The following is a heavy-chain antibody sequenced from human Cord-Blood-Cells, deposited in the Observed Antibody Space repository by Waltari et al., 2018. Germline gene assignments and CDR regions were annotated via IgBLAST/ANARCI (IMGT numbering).Heavy chain of an antibody. Sequence: VQLVQSGAEVKKPGASVTVSCKASGYTFTGYYMHWVRPAPGQGLEWMGRNNPNSGGTNYAQKFQGRVTMTRDTSISTAYMELSRLRSDDTAVYYCARVQCSGGSCYYYYGMDVWGQGTTVTVSS. V-gene: IGHV1-2*06. CDR1: GYTFTGYY. D-gene: IGHD2-15*01. CDR3: ARVQCSGGSCYYYYGMDV. CDR2: NNPNSGGT. J-gene: IGHJ6*02.